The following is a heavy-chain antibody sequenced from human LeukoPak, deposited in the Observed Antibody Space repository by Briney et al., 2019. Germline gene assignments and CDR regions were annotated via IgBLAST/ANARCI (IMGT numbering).Heavy chain of an antibody. Sequence: GGSLRLSCAASEFTFNSYAMNWVRQAPGKGLEWVSTISGSGDTTYYADSVRGRFTISRDKSKNTVFLQMNSLRADDTAVYYCAEALRAAHRPVYTYYYMDVWGKGTTVTVSS. CDR1: EFTFNSYA. CDR2: ISGSGDTT. V-gene: IGHV3-23*01. CDR3: AEALRAAHRPVYTYYYMDV. J-gene: IGHJ6*03. D-gene: IGHD5/OR15-5a*01.